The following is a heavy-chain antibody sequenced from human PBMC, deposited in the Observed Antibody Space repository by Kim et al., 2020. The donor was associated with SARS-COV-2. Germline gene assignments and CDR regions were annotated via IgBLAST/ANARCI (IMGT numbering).Heavy chain of an antibody. D-gene: IGHD6-13*01. V-gene: IGHV3-30-3*01. Sequence: GGSLRLSCAASGFTFSSYAMHWVRQAPGKGLEWVAVISYDGSNKYYADSVKGRFTISRDNSKNTLYLQMNSLRAEDTAVYYCARDPDLPNIAAAQGVFDYWGQGTLVTVSS. J-gene: IGHJ4*02. CDR1: GFTFSSYA. CDR3: ARDPDLPNIAAAQGVFDY. CDR2: ISYDGSNK.